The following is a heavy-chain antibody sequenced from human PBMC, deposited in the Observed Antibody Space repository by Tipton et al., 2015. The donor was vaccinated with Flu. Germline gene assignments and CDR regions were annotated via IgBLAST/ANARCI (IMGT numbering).Heavy chain of an antibody. CDR3: ARLYYYDSSGYYYFNPGGYYFDY. V-gene: IGHV4-38-2*01. CDR1: GYSIFSGYY. J-gene: IGHJ4*02. D-gene: IGHD3-22*01. CDR2: IYHSGST. Sequence: LRLSCAVSGYSIFSGYYWGWIRQPPGKGLEWIGSIYHSGSTYYSPSLKSRVTISVDTSKNQFSLKLSSVIAADTAVYYCARLYYYDSSGYYYFNPGGYYFDYWGQGTLVTVSS.